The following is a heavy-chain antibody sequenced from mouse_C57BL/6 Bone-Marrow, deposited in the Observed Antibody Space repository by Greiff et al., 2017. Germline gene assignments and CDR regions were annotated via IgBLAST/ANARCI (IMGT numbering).Heavy chain of an antibody. CDR2: IYPGDGDT. CDR1: GYAFSSSW. V-gene: IGHV1-82*01. J-gene: IGHJ1*03. D-gene: IGHD1-1*01. Sequence: VKLQESGPELVKPGASVKISCKASGYAFSSSWMNWVKQRPGKGLEGIGRIYPGDGDTNYNGKFKGKATLTADKSSSTAYMHLSSLTSEDSAVYFCARKYYGPWYFDVWGTGTTVTVSS. CDR3: ARKYYGPWYFDV.